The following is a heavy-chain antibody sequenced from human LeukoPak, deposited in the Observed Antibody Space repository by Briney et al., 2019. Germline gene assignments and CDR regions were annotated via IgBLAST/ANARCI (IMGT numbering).Heavy chain of an antibody. D-gene: IGHD6-13*01. CDR1: GYTFTGYY. J-gene: IGHJ5*02. V-gene: IGHV1-2*02. CDR2: TNPNSGGT. CDR3: ARAQNPYSSSWYVINWFDP. Sequence: ASVKVSCKASGYTFTGYYMHWVRQAPGQGLEWMGWTNPNSGGTNYAQKFQGRVTMTRDTSISTAYMGLSRLRSDDTAVYYCARAQNPYSSSWYVINWFDPWGQGTLVTVSS.